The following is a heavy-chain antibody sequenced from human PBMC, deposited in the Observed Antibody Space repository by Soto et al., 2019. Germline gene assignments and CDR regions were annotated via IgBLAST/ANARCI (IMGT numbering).Heavy chain of an antibody. V-gene: IGHV2-5*01. Sequence: QITLKESGPTLAEPTQTLTLTCTYSGFSLRTTGVGVGWIRQPPGKALEWLGIIYWNDDKRYSPSLKNRFTLTSDISKSQVVLIMTNMDPVDTATYYCAHTWGLPFDYWGQGTLVIVSS. D-gene: IGHD3-16*01. J-gene: IGHJ4*02. CDR1: GFSLRTTGVG. CDR3: AHTWGLPFDY. CDR2: IYWNDDK.